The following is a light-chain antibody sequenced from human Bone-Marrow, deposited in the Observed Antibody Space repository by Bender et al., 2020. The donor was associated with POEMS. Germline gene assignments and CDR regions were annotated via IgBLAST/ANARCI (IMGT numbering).Light chain of an antibody. Sequence: QSALTQPASVSGSPGQPITISCTGTSSDIGNYNLVSWFQQHPGKVPKLMIFEVTKRPSGVSNRFSGSKSGSTASLTISGLQTEDEADYYCAVWDDSLNGWVFGGGTKLTVL. V-gene: IGLV2-23*02. J-gene: IGLJ3*02. CDR1: SSDIGNYNL. CDR3: AVWDDSLNGWV. CDR2: EVT.